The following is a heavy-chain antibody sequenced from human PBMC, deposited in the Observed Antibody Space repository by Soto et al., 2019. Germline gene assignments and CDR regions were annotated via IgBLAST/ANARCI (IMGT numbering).Heavy chain of an antibody. J-gene: IGHJ4*02. CDR3: AKVGQWLVRRYFDY. Sequence: GGSLRLSCAASGFPFSSYAMSWVRQAPGKGLEWVSAISGSGGSTYYADSVKGRFTISRDNSKNTLYLQMNSLRAEDTAVYYCAKVGQWLVRRYFDYWGQGTLVTVSS. D-gene: IGHD6-19*01. CDR2: ISGSGGST. CDR1: GFPFSSYA. V-gene: IGHV3-23*01.